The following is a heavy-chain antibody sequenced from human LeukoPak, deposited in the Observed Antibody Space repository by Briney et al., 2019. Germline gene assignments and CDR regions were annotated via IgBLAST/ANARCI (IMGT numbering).Heavy chain of an antibody. CDR3: ARSEDDYGDYGAVDY. CDR1: GGSISSSNW. D-gene: IGHD4-17*01. Sequence: KPSETLFLTCAVSGGSISSSNWWSWVRQPPGEGLEWIGEIYHSGSTNYNPSLKSRVTISVDKSKNQFSLKLSSVTAADTAVYYCARSEDDYGDYGAVDYWGQGTLVTVSS. V-gene: IGHV4-4*02. J-gene: IGHJ4*02. CDR2: IYHSGST.